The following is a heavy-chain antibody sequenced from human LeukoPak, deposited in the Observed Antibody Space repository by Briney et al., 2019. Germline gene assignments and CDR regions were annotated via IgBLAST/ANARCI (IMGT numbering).Heavy chain of an antibody. J-gene: IGHJ4*02. CDR3: ARTDYYGSGSYRGTFDY. CDR1: GDSVSSNSAA. D-gene: IGHD3-10*01. V-gene: IGHV6-1*01. Sequence: SRTLSLTCAISGDSVSSNSAAWDWLRQSPSRGLEWLGRTYYRSKWYNDYAVSVKSRITINPDTSKNQFSLQLNSVTPEDTAVYYCARTDYYGSGSYRGTFDYWGQGTLVTVSS. CDR2: TYYRSKWYN.